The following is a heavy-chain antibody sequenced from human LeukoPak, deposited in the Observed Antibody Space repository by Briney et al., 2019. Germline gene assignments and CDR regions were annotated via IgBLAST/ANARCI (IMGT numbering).Heavy chain of an antibody. V-gene: IGHV3-21*01. J-gene: IGHJ4*02. Sequence: GGSLRLSCAASGFTFSSYSMNWVRQAPGKGLEWVSSISSSSSYIYYADSVKGRFTISRDNAKNSLYLQMNSLRAEDTAVYYCARDGYSYGIFDYWGQGTLVTVSS. D-gene: IGHD5-18*01. CDR1: GFTFSSYS. CDR2: ISSSSSYI. CDR3: ARDGYSYGIFDY.